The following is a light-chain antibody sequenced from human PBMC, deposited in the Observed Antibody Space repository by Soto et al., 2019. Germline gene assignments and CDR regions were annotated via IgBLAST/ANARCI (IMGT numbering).Light chain of an antibody. CDR2: DAS. Sequence: LAPGERATLSCRASQSVSSYLAWYQQKPGQAPRLLIYDASNRATGIPARFSGSGPGTDFTLTISSLEPEDSAIYYCQQRSSWHTFGQGTKVDIK. V-gene: IGKV3D-11*02. J-gene: IGKJ1*01. CDR1: QSVSSY. CDR3: QQRSSWHT.